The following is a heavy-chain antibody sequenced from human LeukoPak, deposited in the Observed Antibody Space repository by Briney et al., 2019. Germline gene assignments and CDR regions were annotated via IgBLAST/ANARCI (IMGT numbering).Heavy chain of an antibody. CDR1: VDTLSRYD. Sequence: ASVKVSCKASVDTLSRYDISCVPQAPGQGLECVGEIIPMLGKANYAQNFQGRVTTTADKATSTAYMEVSSLRSEDTAVYYCAGGRTDIVVVPAALRNYYFDYWGQGTLVTVSS. CDR2: IIPMLGKA. V-gene: IGHV1-69*06. CDR3: AGGRTDIVVVPAALRNYYFDY. J-gene: IGHJ4*02. D-gene: IGHD2-2*01.